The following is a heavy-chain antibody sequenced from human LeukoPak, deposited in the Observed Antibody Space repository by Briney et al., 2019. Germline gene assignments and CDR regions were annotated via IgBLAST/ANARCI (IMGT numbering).Heavy chain of an antibody. CDR2: IYNSGST. J-gene: IGHJ4*02. V-gene: IGHV4-61*01. CDR1: GGSVSDNNFF. Sequence: SETLSLTCTVSGGSVSDNNFFWNWLRQPPGKGLEWIGYIYNSGSTNYNPALNSRVTISVDTSNNQFSLKLSSVIAADTAVYYCAGLEAHRPLDYWGQGTLVIVSS. CDR3: AGLEAHRPLDY.